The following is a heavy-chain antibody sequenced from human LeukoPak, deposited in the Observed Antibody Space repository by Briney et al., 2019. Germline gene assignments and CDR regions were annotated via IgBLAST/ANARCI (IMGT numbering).Heavy chain of an antibody. CDR2: ISTYNDNT. Sequence: GASVKVSCKASGYTFNTYNINWVRQAPGQGLEWMGWISTYNDNTNYAQKFQGRVTMTTDTSTSTAYMELRSLRSDDTAVYYCARERSSGYNDAFDIWGQGTMVTVSS. J-gene: IGHJ3*02. D-gene: IGHD3-22*01. CDR1: GYTFNTYN. CDR3: ARERSSGYNDAFDI. V-gene: IGHV1-18*01.